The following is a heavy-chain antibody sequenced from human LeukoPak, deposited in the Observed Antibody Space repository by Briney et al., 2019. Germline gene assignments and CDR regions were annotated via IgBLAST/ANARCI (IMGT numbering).Heavy chain of an antibody. D-gene: IGHD3-10*01. V-gene: IGHV3-48*03. CDR3: ARDPFGSESQWHYFDY. CDR2: ISSSGSTT. J-gene: IGHJ4*02. Sequence: GGSLRLSCVASGFTFSSYEMNWVRQAPGKGLEWVSYISSSGSTTYYGDSVKGRFTISRDNAKNLLYLQMSSLRAEDTAVYYCARDPFGSESQWHYFDYWGQGTLVTVSS. CDR1: GFTFSSYE.